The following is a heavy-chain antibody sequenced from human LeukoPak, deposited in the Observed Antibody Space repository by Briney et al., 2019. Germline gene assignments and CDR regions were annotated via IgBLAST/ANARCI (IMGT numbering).Heavy chain of an antibody. CDR2: IYYSGST. V-gene: IGHV4-59*01. D-gene: IGHD5-24*01. J-gene: IGHJ4*02. Sequence: SESLSLTCTVSGGSISSYYWSWIRQPPGKGLEWIGYIYYSGSTKYNPSLKSRVTISVDTSKNQFSLELSSVTAADTAVYYCARVVDHGYSDYWGLGTLVTVSS. CDR1: GGSISSYY. CDR3: ARVVDHGYSDY.